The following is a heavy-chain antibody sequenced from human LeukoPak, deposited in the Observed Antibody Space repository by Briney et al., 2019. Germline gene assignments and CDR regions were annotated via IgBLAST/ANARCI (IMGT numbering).Heavy chain of an antibody. Sequence: PSETLSLTCTVSGGSISSYYWSWIRQPPGKGLEWIGYIYTSGSTNYNPSLKSRVTISVDTSKNQFSLKLSPVTAADTAVYYCARHASYYYYYMDVWGKGTTVTVSS. CDR2: IYTSGST. J-gene: IGHJ6*03. CDR3: ARHASYYYYYMDV. V-gene: IGHV4-4*09. CDR1: GGSISSYY.